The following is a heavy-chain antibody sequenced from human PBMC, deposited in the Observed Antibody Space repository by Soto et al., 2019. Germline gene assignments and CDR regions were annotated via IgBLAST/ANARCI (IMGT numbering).Heavy chain of an antibody. CDR2: ISWNSGSI. Sequence: GGSLRLSCAASGFTFDDYAIHWVRQAPGKGLEWVSGISWNSGSIGYADSVKGRFTISRDNAKNSLYLQMNSLRAEDTALYYCAKDAVITGEGPGTFDYWGQGTLVTVSS. CDR1: GFTFDDYA. CDR3: AKDAVITGEGPGTFDY. V-gene: IGHV3-9*01. J-gene: IGHJ4*02. D-gene: IGHD3-22*01.